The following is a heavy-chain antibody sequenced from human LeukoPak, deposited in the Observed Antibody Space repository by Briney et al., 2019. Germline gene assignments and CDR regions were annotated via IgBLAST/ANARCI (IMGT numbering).Heavy chain of an antibody. Sequence: PSETLSLTCAVSGSPISSGQYWGWIRQPPGKGLEWIGSIYDSGNINYSPSLKSRVTISVDVSKNQFSLNLRSETAEDTAVYYCARQSSRRYGSAFDIWGQGTMVTVSS. CDR3: ARQSSRRYGSAFDI. V-gene: IGHV4-38-2*01. CDR2: IYDSGNI. J-gene: IGHJ3*02. CDR1: GSPISSGQY. D-gene: IGHD2-2*01.